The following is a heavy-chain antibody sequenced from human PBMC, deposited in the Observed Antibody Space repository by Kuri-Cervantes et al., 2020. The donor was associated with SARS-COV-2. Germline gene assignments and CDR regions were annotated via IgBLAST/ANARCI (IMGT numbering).Heavy chain of an antibody. V-gene: IGHV3-21*01. CDR2: ISSSSSYI. J-gene: IGHJ6*02. CDR1: GFTFSSYW. Sequence: GGSLRLSCAASGFTFSSYWMHWVRQAPGKGLEWVASISSSSSYIYYADSLRGRFTISRDNAKNSLYLQMSSLRAEDTAVYYCARDSEGKYDLWSGYQYYYFYGMDVWGQGTAVTVSS. CDR3: ARDSEGKYDLWSGYQYYYFYGMDV. D-gene: IGHD3/OR15-3a*01.